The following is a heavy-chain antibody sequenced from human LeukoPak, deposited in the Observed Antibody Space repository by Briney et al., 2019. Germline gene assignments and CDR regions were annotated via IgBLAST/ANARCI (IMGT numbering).Heavy chain of an antibody. D-gene: IGHD3-22*01. CDR1: GYSISSGYY. CDR2: IYHSGST. Sequence: PSETLSLTCAVSGYSISSGYYWGWIRQPPGKGLEWVGIIYHSGSTYYNPSLKSRVTISVDTSKNQFSLKLSSVTAADTAVYYCARDPDYYDSSGYYQGAFDIWGQGTMVTVSS. J-gene: IGHJ3*02. CDR3: ARDPDYYDSSGYYQGAFDI. V-gene: IGHV4-38-2*02.